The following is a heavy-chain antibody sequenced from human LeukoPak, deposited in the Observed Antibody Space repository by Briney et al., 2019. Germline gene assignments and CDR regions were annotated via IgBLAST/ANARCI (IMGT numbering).Heavy chain of an antibody. D-gene: IGHD3-3*01. Sequence: GGSLRLSCTASGFDFSNFDFHWVRQLRGKGLEWVSHIDTAGGTYYPGSVKGRFTISRANAKKSLYLQMHNLRAGDTALYFCARGSPWSYYYMDVWGVGTAVSVS. CDR1: GFDFSNFD. CDR3: ARGSPWSYYYMDV. J-gene: IGHJ6*03. V-gene: IGHV3-13*01. CDR2: IDTAGGT.